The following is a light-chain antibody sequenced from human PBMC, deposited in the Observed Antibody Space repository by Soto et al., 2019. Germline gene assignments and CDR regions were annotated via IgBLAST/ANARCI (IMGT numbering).Light chain of an antibody. CDR3: QKYNSYSPT. CDR2: KAS. V-gene: IGKV1-5*03. Sequence: EIVMTQSPAVVSASPGERASLYCKASQSISSWLAWYQQKPGKAPKLLIYKASSLESGVPSRFSGCGSGTEFTLTISSLQPDDFATYYCQKYNSYSPTFGQGTKVDIK. CDR1: QSISSW. J-gene: IGKJ1*01.